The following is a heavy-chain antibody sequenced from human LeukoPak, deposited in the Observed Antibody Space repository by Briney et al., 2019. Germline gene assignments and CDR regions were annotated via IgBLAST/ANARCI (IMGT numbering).Heavy chain of an antibody. CDR1: GGSISSYY. CDR3: ARDEGYCTSTSCYTKHDY. D-gene: IGHD2-2*02. V-gene: IGHV4-59*12. J-gene: IGHJ4*02. CDR2: IYYSGST. Sequence: SETLSLTCTVSGGSISSYYWSWIRQPPGKGLEWIGYIYYSGSTNYNPSLKSRVTISVDTSKNQFSLKLSSVTAADTAVYYCARDEGYCTSTSCYTKHDYWGQGTLVTVSS.